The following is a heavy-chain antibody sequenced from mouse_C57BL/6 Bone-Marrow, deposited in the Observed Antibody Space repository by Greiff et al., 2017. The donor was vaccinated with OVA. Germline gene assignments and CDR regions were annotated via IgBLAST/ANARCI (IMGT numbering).Heavy chain of an antibody. CDR3: ARRLPGYYYAMDY. Sequence: VQLQQPGAELVKPGASVKMSCKASGYTFTSYWITWVKQRPGQGLEWIGDIYPGSGSTNYNEKFKSKATLTVDTSSSTAYMQLSSLTSEDSAVYYCARRLPGYYYAMDYWGQGTSVTVSS. J-gene: IGHJ4*01. V-gene: IGHV1-55*01. D-gene: IGHD1-2*01. CDR1: GYTFTSYW. CDR2: IYPGSGST.